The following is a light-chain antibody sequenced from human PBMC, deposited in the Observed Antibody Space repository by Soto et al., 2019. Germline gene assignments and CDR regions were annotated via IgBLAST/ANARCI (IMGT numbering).Light chain of an antibody. Sequence: DIQMTQSPSTLSASVGDRVTITCRASQSISSWLAWYQQKPGKAPNLLISDASSLERGVPSRFSGSGSGTEFTLTIRSLQPDDFATYYCQQYNGYSRTFGQGTKVDI. CDR2: DAS. CDR3: QQYNGYSRT. J-gene: IGKJ1*01. CDR1: QSISSW. V-gene: IGKV1-5*01.